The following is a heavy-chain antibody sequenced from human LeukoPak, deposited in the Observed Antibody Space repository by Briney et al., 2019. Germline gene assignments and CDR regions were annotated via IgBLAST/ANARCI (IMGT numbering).Heavy chain of an antibody. D-gene: IGHD2-2*01. CDR2: LYYSGSA. CDR3: ARVDHCSSTSCSRRGNYYMDV. J-gene: IGHJ6*03. V-gene: IGHV4-61*08. CDR1: GGSISSGGYY. Sequence: NPSETLSLTCAVSGGSISSGGYYWSWIRQPPGKGLEWIGHLYYSGSAKYRSSLKSRVTISADMSRNQFSLKLSSVTAADTAVYYCARVDHCSSTSCSRRGNYYMDVWGKGTTVTVSS.